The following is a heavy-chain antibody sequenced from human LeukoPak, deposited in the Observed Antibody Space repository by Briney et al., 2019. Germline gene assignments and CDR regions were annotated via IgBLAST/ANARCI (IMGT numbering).Heavy chain of an antibody. D-gene: IGHD3-10*01. CDR1: GGTFSSYA. CDR3: ARESLSAGSGSYYSY. V-gene: IGHV1-69*13. J-gene: IGHJ4*02. CDR2: IIPIFGTA. Sequence: SVKVSCKASGGTFSSYAISWVRQAPGQGLEWMGGIIPIFGTANYAQKFQGRVTITADESTSTAYMELSSLRSEDTAVYYCARESLSAGSGSYYSYWGQGTLVTVSS.